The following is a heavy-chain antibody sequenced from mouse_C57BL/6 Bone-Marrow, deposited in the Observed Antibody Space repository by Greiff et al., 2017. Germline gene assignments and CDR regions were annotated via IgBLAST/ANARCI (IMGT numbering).Heavy chain of an antibody. J-gene: IGHJ4*01. V-gene: IGHV8-12*01. CDR3: ARRAGGMDY. CDR1: GFSLTTSGMG. D-gene: IGHD4-1*01. CDR2: IYWDDDK. Sequence: QVTLQESGPGILQPSQTVSLTCTFSGFSLTTSGMGVSWIRQPPGKGLEWLAHIYWDDDKLYNPSLKSRPTISKETSRHHVFLTITSVDAANTATYYCARRAGGMDYWGQGTSVTVSS.